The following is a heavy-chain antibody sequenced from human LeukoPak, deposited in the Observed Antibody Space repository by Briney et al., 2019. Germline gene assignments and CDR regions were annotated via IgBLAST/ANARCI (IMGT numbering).Heavy chain of an antibody. CDR3: ARAGDSSGYYRYFQH. CDR1: GVSITTYY. Sequence: SETLSLTCTVSGVSITTYYWSWIRQPPGKGLEWIGYIYYSGSTNYNPSLKSRVTISVDTSKNQFSLKLSSVTAADTAVYYCARAGDSSGYYRYFQHWGQGTLVTVSS. J-gene: IGHJ1*01. V-gene: IGHV4-59*01. CDR2: IYYSGST. D-gene: IGHD3-22*01.